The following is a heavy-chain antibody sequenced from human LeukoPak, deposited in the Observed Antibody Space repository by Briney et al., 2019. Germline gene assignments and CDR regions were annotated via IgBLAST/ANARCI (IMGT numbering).Heavy chain of an antibody. J-gene: IGHJ4*02. CDR3: ARERYYDSSGYYLGLDY. V-gene: IGHV1-69*05. CDR2: IIPIFGTA. D-gene: IGHD3-22*01. CDR1: GGTFSSYA. Sequence: SVKVSCKASGGTFSSYAISWVRQAPGQGLEWMGGIIPIFGTANYAQKFQGRVTITTDESTSTAYMELSSLRSEDTAVYYCARERYYDSSGYYLGLDYWGQGTLITVSS.